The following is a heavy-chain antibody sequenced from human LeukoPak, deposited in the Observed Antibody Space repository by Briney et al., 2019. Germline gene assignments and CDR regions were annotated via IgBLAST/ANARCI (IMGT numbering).Heavy chain of an antibody. J-gene: IGHJ4*02. D-gene: IGHD3-22*01. CDR2: INHSGST. CDR3: ARGRGYGY. Sequence: SETLSLTCAVYGGSFSGYYWSWIRQPPGKGLEWIREINHSGSTNYNPSLKSRVTISVDTSKNQFSLKLSSVTAADTAVYYCARGRGYGYWGQGTLVTVSS. V-gene: IGHV4-34*01. CDR1: GGSFSGYY.